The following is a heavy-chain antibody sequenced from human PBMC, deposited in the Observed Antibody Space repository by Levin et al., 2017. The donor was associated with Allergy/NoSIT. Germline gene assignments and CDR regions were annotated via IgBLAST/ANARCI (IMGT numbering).Heavy chain of an antibody. J-gene: IGHJ4*02. CDR1: GGSISNYY. CDR2: IYYSGTT. V-gene: IGHV4-59*01. Sequence: SQTLSLPCTVSGGSISNYYWSWIRQPPEKALEWIGYIYYSGTTNYNPSLKSRVTISVDTSKSQFSLRLTSVTAADPALYYCARMGDTAMVDPFDYWGQGTLVTVSS. CDR3: ARMGDTAMVDPFDY. D-gene: IGHD5-18*01.